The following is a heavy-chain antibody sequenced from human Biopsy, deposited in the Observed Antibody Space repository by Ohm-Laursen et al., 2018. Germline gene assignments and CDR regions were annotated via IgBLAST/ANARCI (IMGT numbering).Heavy chain of an antibody. Sequence: ASVKVSCKVIGGTFTTYGFNWVRQAPGQGLEWMGRIIPILGRPTYAQKFQGRVTITADTSTGTVFMDLSTLRSEDSALYYCAREQHPYIDVLTDSFSYVPMDVWGAGTTVTVSS. CDR3: AREQHPYIDVLTDSFSYVPMDV. V-gene: IGHV1-69*04. CDR2: IIPILGRP. D-gene: IGHD3-9*01. J-gene: IGHJ6*04. CDR1: GGTFTTYG.